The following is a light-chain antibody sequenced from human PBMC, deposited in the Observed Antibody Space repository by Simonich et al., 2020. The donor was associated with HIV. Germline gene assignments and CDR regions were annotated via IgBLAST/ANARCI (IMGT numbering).Light chain of an antibody. V-gene: IGLV1-40*01. CDR2: GNS. CDR1: NSNIGAGYD. J-gene: IGLJ2*01. Sequence: QSVLTQPPSVSGAPGQRVTISCTGSNSNIGAGYDVHWYQQLPGTAPKLLIYGNSNRPSGVPDRYSGSKSGTSASLAITGLQAEDEADYYCQSHDSSSYVVFGGGTKLTVL. CDR3: QSHDSSSYVV.